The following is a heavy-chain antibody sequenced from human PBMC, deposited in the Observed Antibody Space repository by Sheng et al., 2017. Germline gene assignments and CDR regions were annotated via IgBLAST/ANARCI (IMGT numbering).Heavy chain of an antibody. V-gene: IGHV1-69*04. D-gene: IGHD3-3*01. CDR1: GGTFSSYA. CDR2: IIPILGIA. Sequence: QVQLVQSGAEVKKPGSSVKVSCKASGGTFSSYAISWVRQAPGQGLEWMGGIIPILGIANYAQKFQGRVTITADKSTSTAYMELSSLRSEDTAVYYCARDGKYYDFWSGYFKAGAYYMDVWGKGTTVTVSS. J-gene: IGHJ6*03. CDR3: ARDGKYYDFWSGYFKAGAYYMDV.